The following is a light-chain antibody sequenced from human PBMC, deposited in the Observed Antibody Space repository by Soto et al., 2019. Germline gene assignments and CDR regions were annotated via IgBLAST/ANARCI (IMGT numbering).Light chain of an antibody. J-gene: IGLJ2*01. CDR1: SSDVGSYNL. V-gene: IGLV2-23*02. Sequence: QLVLTQPASVSGSPGQSITISCTGTSSDVGSYNLVSWYQQHPGKAPKLMIYEVSKRPSGVSNRFSGSKSGNTASLTISGLQAEDEADYYCCSYAGSSTSYVVFGGGTQLTVL. CDR2: EVS. CDR3: CSYAGSSTSYVV.